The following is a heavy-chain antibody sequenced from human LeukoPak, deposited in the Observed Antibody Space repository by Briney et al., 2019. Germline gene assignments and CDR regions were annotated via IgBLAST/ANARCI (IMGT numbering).Heavy chain of an antibody. CDR1: GYTFTSYG. CDR2: INGGNGNT. V-gene: IGHV1-3*01. D-gene: IGHD3-22*01. CDR3: ARVPLHDDSGHYYPH. J-gene: IGHJ1*01. Sequence: ASVKVSCKPSGYTFTSYGMHWVRQAPGQSLEWMGWINGGNGNTKYSEKFQGRVTIIRDTSASTAYMELSSLRSEDTAVYYCARVPLHDDSGHYYPHWGQGNLVTVSS.